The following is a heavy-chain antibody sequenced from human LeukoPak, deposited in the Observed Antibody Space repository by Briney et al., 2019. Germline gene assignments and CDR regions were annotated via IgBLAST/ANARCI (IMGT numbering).Heavy chain of an antibody. CDR2: ISWNSVNI. D-gene: IGHD1-1*01. V-gene: IGHV3-9*01. CDR1: GFTFDDYA. CDR3: ARMGHDILVPSGMDV. Sequence: GGSLRLSCAASGFTFDDYAMHWVRQAPGKGLEWVSGISWNSVNIGHEDSVKGRFTISRDNAKNTLYVQMNSLRAEDTAVYYCARMGHDILVPSGMDVWGQGTTVTVSS. J-gene: IGHJ6*02.